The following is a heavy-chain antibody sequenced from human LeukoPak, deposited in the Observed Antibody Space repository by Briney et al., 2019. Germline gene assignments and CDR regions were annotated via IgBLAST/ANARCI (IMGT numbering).Heavy chain of an antibody. D-gene: IGHD3-10*01. J-gene: IGHJ4*02. V-gene: IGHV3-64D*06. CDR3: VAPPGWLRDFDS. CDR1: GFTFSDYA. Sequence: GGSLRLSCPAPGFTFSDYAMHWARKAPGKGLEYVSAIRSYGSETYYADSVKGRFTISRDNSKNTLYLQMNDLRSEDTAVYYCVAPPGWLRDFDSWGQGTPVTVSS. CDR2: IRSYGSET.